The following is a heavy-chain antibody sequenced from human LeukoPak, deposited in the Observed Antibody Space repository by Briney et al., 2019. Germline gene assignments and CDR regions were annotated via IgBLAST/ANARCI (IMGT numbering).Heavy chain of an antibody. Sequence: PGRSLRLSCVVSGFTFRSYAMYWVRQAPGKGLEWVAVISYDGSNKYYADSVKGRFTISRDNSKNTLYLQMNSLRAEDTAVYYCARDLRLPQGYWGQGTLVTVSS. CDR3: ARDLRLPQGY. D-gene: IGHD5/OR15-5a*01. V-gene: IGHV3-30-3*01. J-gene: IGHJ4*02. CDR1: GFTFRSYA. CDR2: ISYDGSNK.